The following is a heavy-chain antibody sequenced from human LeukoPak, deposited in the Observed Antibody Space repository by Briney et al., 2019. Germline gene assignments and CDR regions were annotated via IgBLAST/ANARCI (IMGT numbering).Heavy chain of an antibody. V-gene: IGHV4-61*01. CDR1: GDSVSRTSYYY. J-gene: IGHJ4*02. D-gene: IGHD6-19*01. CDR3: ARFKSSGWYYFDY. Sequence: SETLSLTCLVSGDSVSRTSYYYWSWIRQPPGEGLEWIGNIYSSGSANYNPSLKSRVTMSVDTSNNQFSLKLSSVTAADSAVYYCARFKSSGWYYFDYWGQGTLVTVSS. CDR2: IYSSGSA.